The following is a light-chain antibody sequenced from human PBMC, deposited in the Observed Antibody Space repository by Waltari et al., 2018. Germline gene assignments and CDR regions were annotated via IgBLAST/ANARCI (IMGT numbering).Light chain of an antibody. CDR3: QQLNSYPIFT. CDR2: AAS. V-gene: IGKV1-9*01. J-gene: IGKJ3*01. Sequence: DIQLTQSPSLLSASVGARVTLTCRASQGISSYLAWYQQKPGKAPKLLIYAASTLQSGVPSRFSGSGSGTEFTLTISSLQPEDFATYYCQQLNSYPIFTFGPGTKVDIK. CDR1: QGISSY.